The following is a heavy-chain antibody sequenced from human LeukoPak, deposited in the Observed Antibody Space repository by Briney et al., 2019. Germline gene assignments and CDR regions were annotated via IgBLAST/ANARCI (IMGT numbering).Heavy chain of an antibody. CDR3: ARGRAVRPYNWFDP. CDR2: ISAYKGNT. V-gene: IGHV1-18*01. J-gene: IGHJ5*02. CDR1: GYTFTSYG. D-gene: IGHD6-6*01. Sequence: GASVKVSCKASGYTFTSYGISWVRQAPGQGLEWMGWISAYKGNTNYAQKFQGRVTMTTDTSTSTAYMALRSLRSDATAVYYCARGRAVRPYNWFDPWGQGTLVTASS.